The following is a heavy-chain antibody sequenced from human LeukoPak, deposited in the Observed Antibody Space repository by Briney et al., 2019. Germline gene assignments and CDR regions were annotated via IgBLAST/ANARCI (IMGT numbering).Heavy chain of an antibody. J-gene: IGHJ4*02. CDR2: IRYDGSNK. Sequence: GGSLRLSCAASGFTFSSYGMHWVRQAPGKGLEWVAFIRYDGSNKYYADSVKGRFTISRDNSKNTLYLQMNSLRAEDTAVYYCAKGIPIVGATTDDYWGQGTLVTVSS. CDR3: AKGIPIVGATTDDY. CDR1: GFTFSSYG. V-gene: IGHV3-30*02. D-gene: IGHD1-26*01.